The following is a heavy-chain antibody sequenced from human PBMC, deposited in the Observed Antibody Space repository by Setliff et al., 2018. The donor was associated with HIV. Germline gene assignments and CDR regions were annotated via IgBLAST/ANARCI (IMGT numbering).Heavy chain of an antibody. V-gene: IGHV4-31*03. CDR3: ARVPRITTLRNAFDI. D-gene: IGHD3-10*01. Sequence: ASETLSLTCTVSGDSISGGGYFWSWVRQHPGKGLEWIGYIYYTGNTYYNPSRKSRITISIDTSKNQFSLNLNSVTAADTAVYYCARVPRITTLRNAFDIWGQGTMVTVSS. CDR1: GDSISGGGYF. CDR2: IYYTGNT. J-gene: IGHJ3*02.